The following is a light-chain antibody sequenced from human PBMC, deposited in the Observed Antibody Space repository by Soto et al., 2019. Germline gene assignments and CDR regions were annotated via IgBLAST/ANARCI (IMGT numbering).Light chain of an antibody. Sequence: DIQMTQSPSTLSASVGDRVTIYCRASQTIGSWLAWYQQKPGKAPKLLIYKASTLESGVPSRFRGSGSGTEFTLTISSLQPDDFATYYCQQYDNLWTFGQGTKVEIK. J-gene: IGKJ1*01. CDR1: QTIGSW. V-gene: IGKV1-5*03. CDR3: QQYDNLWT. CDR2: KAS.